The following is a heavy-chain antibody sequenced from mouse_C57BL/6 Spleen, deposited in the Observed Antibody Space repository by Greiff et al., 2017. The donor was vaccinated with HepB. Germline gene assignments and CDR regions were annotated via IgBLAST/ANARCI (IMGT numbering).Heavy chain of an antibody. CDR2: ILPGSGST. D-gene: IGHD1-1*01. CDR3: ARLITTVEGGFAY. Sequence: VQLQQSGAELMKPGASVKLSCKATGYTFTGYWIEWVKQRPGHGLEWIGEILPGSGSTNYNEKFKGKATFTADTSSNTAYMQLNSLTTEDSAIYYCARLITTVEGGFAYWGQGTLVTVSA. J-gene: IGHJ3*01. V-gene: IGHV1-9*01. CDR1: GYTFTGYW.